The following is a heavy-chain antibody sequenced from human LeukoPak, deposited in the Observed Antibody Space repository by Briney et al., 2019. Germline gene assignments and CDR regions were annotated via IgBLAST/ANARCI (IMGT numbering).Heavy chain of an antibody. CDR2: IYYSGTT. V-gene: IGHV4-61*05. Sequence: SETLSLTCTVSGGSISSSSYYWGWIRQPPGKGLEYIVHIYYSGTTNYNPSLNNRVTMSIDTSKNQFSLKLSSVTAADTAVYYCARHENGGTYPMNYWGQGTLVTVSS. J-gene: IGHJ4*02. D-gene: IGHD1-26*01. CDR1: GGSISSSSYY. CDR3: ARHENGGTYPMNY.